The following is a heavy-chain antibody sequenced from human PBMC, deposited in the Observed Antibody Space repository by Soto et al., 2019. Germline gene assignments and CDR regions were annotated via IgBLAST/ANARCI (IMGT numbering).Heavy chain of an antibody. CDR2: INHSGST. J-gene: IGHJ6*02. V-gene: IGHV4-34*01. Sequence: SEPLSLTCAVYGGSFSGYYWSWIRQPPGKGLEWIGEINHSGSTNYNPSLKSRVTISVDTSKNQFSLKLSSVTAADTAVYYCARWGPKTGTILSHYYYYGMDVWGQGTTVTVSS. CDR3: ARWGPKTGTILSHYYYYGMDV. D-gene: IGHD1-7*01. CDR1: GGSFSGYY.